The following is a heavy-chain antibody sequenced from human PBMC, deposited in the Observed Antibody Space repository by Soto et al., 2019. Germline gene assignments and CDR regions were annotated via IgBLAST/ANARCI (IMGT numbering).Heavy chain of an antibody. J-gene: IGHJ4*02. V-gene: IGHV4-59*01. CDR1: GGSISSYY. CDR2: IYYSGST. Sequence: QVQLQESGPGLVKPSETLSLTCTVSGGSISSYYWSWIPQPPGEGLEWIGYIYYSGSTNYNPSLKSRVTTSVDTAKNQFSLKLSSGTAADTAVYYCARDRTTGFDYWGQGTLVTVSS. D-gene: IGHD1-1*01. CDR3: ARDRTTGFDY.